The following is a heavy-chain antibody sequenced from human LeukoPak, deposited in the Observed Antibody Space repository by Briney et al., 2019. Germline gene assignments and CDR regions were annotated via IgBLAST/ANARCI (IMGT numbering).Heavy chain of an antibody. J-gene: IGHJ4*01. CDR3: ARQXXXXSGSXPVDY. D-gene: IGHD3-10*01. CDR1: GGSISSGSYY. Sequence: PSQTLSLTCTVSGGSISSGSYYWSWIRQPAGKGLEWIGRIYTSGSTNYNPSLKSRVTISVDTSKNQFSLKLSSVTAADTAVYYCARQXXXXSGSXPVDYWGQGTLVTVSS. V-gene: IGHV4-61*02. CDR2: IYTSGST.